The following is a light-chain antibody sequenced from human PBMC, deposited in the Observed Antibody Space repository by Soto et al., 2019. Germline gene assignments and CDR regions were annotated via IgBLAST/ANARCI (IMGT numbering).Light chain of an antibody. CDR2: GAS. J-gene: IGKJ1*01. CDR1: QSVRNN. V-gene: IGKV3D-15*01. CDR3: QHYNNWPPWT. Sequence: EVVMTQTPATLSVSPGERATLSCRASQSVRNNLAWYQQKPGQAPRLLICGASTRPTGIPASFSGSGSGREFNLSISSLQSEDFVVYYCQHYNNWPPWTFGQGTKVEVK.